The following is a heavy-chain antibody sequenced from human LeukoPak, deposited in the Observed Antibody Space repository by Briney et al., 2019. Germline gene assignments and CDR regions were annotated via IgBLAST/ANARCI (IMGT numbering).Heavy chain of an antibody. V-gene: IGHV4-31*03. Sequence: SETLSLTCTVSGGSISSGGYYWSWIRQHPGKGLEWIGYIYYSGSTYYNPSLKSRVTISVDTSKNQFSLKLSSVTAADTAVYYCARAERYSSSWYYFDYWGQGTLVTVSS. CDR1: GGSISSGGYY. D-gene: IGHD6-13*01. J-gene: IGHJ4*02. CDR2: IYYSGST. CDR3: ARAERYSSSWYYFDY.